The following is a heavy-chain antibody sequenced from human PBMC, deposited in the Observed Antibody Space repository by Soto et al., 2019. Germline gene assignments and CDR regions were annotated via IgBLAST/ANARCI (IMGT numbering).Heavy chain of an antibody. V-gene: IGHV3-23*01. CDR2: ISGSGGST. D-gene: IGHD3-3*01. CDR3: AKGHRVYDFWSDY. CDR1: GFTFSSYA. J-gene: IGHJ4*02. Sequence: EVQLLESGGGLVQPGGSLRLSCVASGFTFSSYAMSWVRQAPGKGLEWVSGISGSGGSTYYADSVKSRFTISRDNYKNTLYLQMNSLRAEDTAVYYCAKGHRVYDFWSDYWGQGTLVTVSS.